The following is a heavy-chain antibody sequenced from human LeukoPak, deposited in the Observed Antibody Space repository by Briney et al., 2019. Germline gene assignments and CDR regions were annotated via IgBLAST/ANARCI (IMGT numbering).Heavy chain of an antibody. Sequence: SETLSLTCTVSGGSISSSSYYWGWIRQPPGKGLEWIGSIYYSGSTYYNPSLKSRVTISVDTSKNQFSLKLSSVTAADTAVYCCAGSYYDFWSGYLAPFDPWGQGTLVTVSS. CDR3: AGSYYDFWSGYLAPFDP. V-gene: IGHV4-39*01. CDR2: IYYSGST. D-gene: IGHD3-3*01. CDR1: GGSISSSSYY. J-gene: IGHJ5*02.